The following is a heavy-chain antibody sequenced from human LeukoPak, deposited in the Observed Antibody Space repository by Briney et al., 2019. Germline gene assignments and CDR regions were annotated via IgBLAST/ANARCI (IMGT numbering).Heavy chain of an antibody. CDR1: GFTFSSCA. Sequence: GGSLRLSCAASGFTFSSCAMHWVRQAPGKGLEWVAVISYDGNNKYYADSVKGRFTISRDNSKNTLYLQMNSLRAEDTAVYYCARNGYSSSWYRNWGQGTLVTVSS. J-gene: IGHJ4*02. D-gene: IGHD6-13*01. CDR3: ARNGYSSSWYRN. CDR2: ISYDGNNK. V-gene: IGHV3-30*14.